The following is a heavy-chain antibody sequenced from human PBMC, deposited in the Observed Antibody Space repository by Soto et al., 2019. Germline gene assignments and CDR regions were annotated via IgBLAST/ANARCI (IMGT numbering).Heavy chain of an antibody. D-gene: IGHD5-12*01. CDR1: GYTFTSYA. V-gene: IGHV1-3*01. Sequence: GASVKVSCKASGYTFTSYAMHWVRQAPGQRLEWMGWINAGNGNTKYSQKFQGRVTITRDTSASTAYMELSSLRSEDTAGYYCARGGYSGYEVFDYWGQGTLVTVSS. CDR2: INAGNGNT. CDR3: ARGGYSGYEVFDY. J-gene: IGHJ4*02.